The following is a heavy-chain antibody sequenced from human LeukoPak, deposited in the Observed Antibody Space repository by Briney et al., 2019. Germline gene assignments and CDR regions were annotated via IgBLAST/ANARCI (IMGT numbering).Heavy chain of an antibody. CDR3: TRWSRNDLGYCYYYMDV. J-gene: IGHJ6*03. CDR1: GFTFGDYA. V-gene: IGHV3-49*03. CDR2: IRSKAYGGTT. D-gene: IGHD1-1*01. Sequence: GRSLRFSCTASGFTFGDYAMSWFRQAPGKGLEWVGFIRSKAYGGTTEYAASVKVRFTISRDDYKSIAYLQMNSMKTEDTAVYYCTRWSRNDLGYCYYYMDVWGKGTTVTVSS.